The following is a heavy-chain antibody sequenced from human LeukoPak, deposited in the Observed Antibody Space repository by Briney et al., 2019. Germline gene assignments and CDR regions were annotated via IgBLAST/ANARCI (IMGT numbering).Heavy chain of an antibody. Sequence: PGGSLRLSCAASGFTFSDYYMTWIRQAPGKGLEWVSLIYSGGSTYYADSVKGRFTISRDNSKNTLYLQMNSLRAEDTAVYYCARGPSGYHKPPPRAHPSYF. CDR2: IYSGGST. CDR3: ARGPSGYHKPPPRAHPSYF. J-gene: IGHJ2*01. CDR1: GFTFSDYY. D-gene: IGHD5-12*01. V-gene: IGHV3-66*01.